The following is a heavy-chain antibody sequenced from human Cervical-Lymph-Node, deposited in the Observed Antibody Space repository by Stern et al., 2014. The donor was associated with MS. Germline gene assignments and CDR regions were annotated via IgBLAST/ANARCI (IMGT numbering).Heavy chain of an antibody. CDR3: ATDRGFK. D-gene: IGHD3-10*01. J-gene: IGHJ4*02. CDR2: FDPEDGET. Sequence: VQLVESGAEVKKPGASVTVSCNVAGHPLSELAMHWLRQLPPRGVEWMGQFDPEDGETVYAQQFQGRRSMTEDTSTGTAYMTLTALRSEDTAVYYCATDRGFKWGPGTLVTVSS. CDR1: GHPLSELA. V-gene: IGHV1-24*01.